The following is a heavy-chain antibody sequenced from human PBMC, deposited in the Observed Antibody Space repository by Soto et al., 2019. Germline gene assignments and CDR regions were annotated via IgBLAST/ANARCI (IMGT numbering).Heavy chain of an antibody. CDR2: VYHTGST. D-gene: IGHD6-19*01. J-gene: IGHJ6*02. V-gene: IGHV4-34*01. CDR1: GGSFSDYF. CDR3: ARQPVSVAGKYFLYHSGVDV. Sequence: QVQLQQWGAGLLTPSETLSLACAVYGGSFSDYFWTWIRQPPGKGLEWIGEVYHTGSTHYSPSLKSRGTISVDKATNQFSLRLSSITAADTAVYYCARQPVSVAGKYFLYHSGVDVWGPGTTVTVSS.